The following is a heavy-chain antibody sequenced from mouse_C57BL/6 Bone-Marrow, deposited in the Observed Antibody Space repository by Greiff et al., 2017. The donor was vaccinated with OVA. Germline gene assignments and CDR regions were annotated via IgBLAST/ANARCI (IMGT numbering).Heavy chain of an antibody. CDR3: ARCGGGSPWFAY. V-gene: IGHV1-52*01. CDR2: IDPSDSET. CDR1: GYTFTSYW. D-gene: IGHD1-1*01. J-gene: IGHJ3*01. Sequence: QVQLQQSGAELVRPGSSVKLSCKASGYTFTSYWMHWVKQRPIQGLEWIGNIDPSDSETHYNQKFKDKATLTVDKSSSTAYMQLSSLTSEDSAVYYCARCGGGSPWFAYWGQGTLVTVSA.